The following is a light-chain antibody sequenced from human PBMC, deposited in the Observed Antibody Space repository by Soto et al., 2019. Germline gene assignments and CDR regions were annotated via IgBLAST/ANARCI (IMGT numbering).Light chain of an antibody. J-gene: IGKJ1*01. CDR2: KAS. V-gene: IGKV1-5*03. Sequence: DIKMTQSPSTLSASVGDRVTITCRASQSVSSWLAWYQQKAGKAPKLLIYKASSLESGVPSRFSGSGSGTEFTLTISSLQPDDFATYYCQQYNSLWTFGQGTKVEIK. CDR3: QQYNSLWT. CDR1: QSVSSW.